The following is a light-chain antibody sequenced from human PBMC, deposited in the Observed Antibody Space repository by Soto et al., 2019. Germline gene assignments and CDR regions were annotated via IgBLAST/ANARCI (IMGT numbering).Light chain of an antibody. Sequence: QSALTQPRSVSGSPGQSVTISCTGTSSDVGGYNYVSWYQQYPGKAPIVMIYDVKTRPSGVPDRFSGSKSGNTASLTISGLQAEDEADYYCCSYAGSYTFVFGTGTKPTVL. V-gene: IGLV2-11*01. CDR1: SSDVGGYNY. J-gene: IGLJ1*01. CDR3: CSYAGSYTFV. CDR2: DVK.